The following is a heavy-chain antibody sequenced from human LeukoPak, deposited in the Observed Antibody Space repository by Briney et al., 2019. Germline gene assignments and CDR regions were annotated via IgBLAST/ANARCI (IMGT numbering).Heavy chain of an antibody. CDR2: IYTSGST. D-gene: IGHD3-10*01. CDR3: ARGTMVRASDYYYMDV. J-gene: IGHJ6*03. CDR1: GGSISSYY. V-gene: IGHV4-4*07. Sequence: PSETLSLTSTVSGGSISSYYWSWIRQPAGKGLEWIGRIYTSGSTNYNPSLKSRVTMSVDTSKNQFSLKRSSVTAADTAVYYCARGTMVRASDYYYMDVWGEGTTVTVSS.